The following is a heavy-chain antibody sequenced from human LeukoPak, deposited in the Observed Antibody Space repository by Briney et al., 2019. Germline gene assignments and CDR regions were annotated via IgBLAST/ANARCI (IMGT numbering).Heavy chain of an antibody. CDR2: IKQDGSEK. CDR1: GFTFSSYW. Sequence: GSLRLSCAASGFTFSSYWMSWVRQAPGKGLEWVANIKQDGSEKYYVDSVKGRFTVSRDNAKNSLYLQMNSLRAEDTAVYYCAGGSYDILTGYSLGMDVWGQGTTVTVSS. D-gene: IGHD3-9*01. J-gene: IGHJ6*02. V-gene: IGHV3-7*04. CDR3: AGGSYDILTGYSLGMDV.